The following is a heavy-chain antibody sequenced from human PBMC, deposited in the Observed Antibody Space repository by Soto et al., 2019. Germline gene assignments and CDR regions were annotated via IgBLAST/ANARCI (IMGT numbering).Heavy chain of an antibody. J-gene: IGHJ5*02. D-gene: IGHD3-3*01. CDR2: ISGSGGST. V-gene: IGHV3-23*01. Sequence: EVQMLESGGDLVQPGGSLRLSCADTSFTFNMSAMSWVRQAPGKGLEWVSGISGSGGSTYYTDSVKGRFTISRDNSKNTLFLQMDRLTAEDTAVHYCAKEKNFCSGTTAFFSWGQRNPVTVSS. CDR3: AKEKNFCSGTTAFFS. CDR1: SFTFNMSA.